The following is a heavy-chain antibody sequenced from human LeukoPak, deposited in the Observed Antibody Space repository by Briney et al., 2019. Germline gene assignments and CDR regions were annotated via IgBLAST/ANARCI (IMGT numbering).Heavy chain of an antibody. Sequence: GESLQISCKGSGYSFTSYWIGWVRQMPGKGLEWMGIIYPGDSDTRYSPSFQGQVTISADKFISTAYLQWGSLKASDTAMYYCARAPSGYCSGGSCYWYYWGQGTLVTVSS. V-gene: IGHV5-51*01. CDR2: IYPGDSDT. CDR1: GYSFTSYW. D-gene: IGHD2-15*01. CDR3: ARAPSGYCSGGSCYWYY. J-gene: IGHJ4*02.